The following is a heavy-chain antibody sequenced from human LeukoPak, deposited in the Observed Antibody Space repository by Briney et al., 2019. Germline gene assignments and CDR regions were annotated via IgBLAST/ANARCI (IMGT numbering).Heavy chain of an antibody. D-gene: IGHD6-13*01. V-gene: IGHV4-59*01. CDR2: IYYSGST. CDR3: ARDQVTTIAAAGTGWFDP. J-gene: IGHJ5*02. CDR1: GGSISSYY. Sequence: SETLSLTCTVPGGSISSYYWSWIRKPPGKGLEWIGYIYYSGSTNYNLSLKSRVTISVDTSKHQFSLKLSSVTAADTAVYYCARDQVTTIAAAGTGWFDPWGQGTLVTVSS.